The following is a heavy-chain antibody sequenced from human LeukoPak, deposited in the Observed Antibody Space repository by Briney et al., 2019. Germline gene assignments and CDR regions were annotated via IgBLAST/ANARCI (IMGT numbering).Heavy chain of an antibody. V-gene: IGHV4-31*03. CDR1: GSSIRSGNYY. Sequence: PSETLSLTCTVSGSSIRSGNYYWSWIRQHPGKGLEWIGYIYHSGSAYYNPSLKSRVTISVDTSKNQFSLKLSSVTAADTAVYYCARTCGGDCYSDFDCWGQGALVTVSS. CDR2: IYHSGSA. D-gene: IGHD2-21*02. CDR3: ARTCGGDCYSDFDC. J-gene: IGHJ4*02.